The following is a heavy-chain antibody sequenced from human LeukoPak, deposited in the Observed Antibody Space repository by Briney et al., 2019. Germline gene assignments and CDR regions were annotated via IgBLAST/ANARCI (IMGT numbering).Heavy chain of an antibody. D-gene: IGHD6-13*01. CDR3: ARGQAGTADDYYYYMDV. Sequence: GASVKVSCKASGYTFTSYYMHWVRQAPGQGLEWMGIINPSGGSTSYAQKLQGRVTMTTDTSTSTAYMEVRSLRSDDTAVYYCARGQAGTADDYYYYMDVWGKGTTVTISS. J-gene: IGHJ6*03. V-gene: IGHV1-46*01. CDR2: INPSGGST. CDR1: GYTFTSYY.